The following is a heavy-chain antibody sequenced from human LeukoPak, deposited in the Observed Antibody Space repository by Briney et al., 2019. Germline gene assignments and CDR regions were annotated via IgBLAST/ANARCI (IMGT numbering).Heavy chain of an antibody. CDR2: ISWNSGSI. CDR1: RFSFSDYD. Sequence: GGSLRLSCRASRFSFSDYDMHWVRQAPGKGLEWVSGISWNSGSIGYADSVKGRFTISRDNAKNSLYLQMNSLRAEDTALYYCAKGSMAYCGGDCYSGLDAFDIWGQGTMVTVSS. V-gene: IGHV3-9*01. J-gene: IGHJ3*02. D-gene: IGHD2-21*02. CDR3: AKGSMAYCGGDCYSGLDAFDI.